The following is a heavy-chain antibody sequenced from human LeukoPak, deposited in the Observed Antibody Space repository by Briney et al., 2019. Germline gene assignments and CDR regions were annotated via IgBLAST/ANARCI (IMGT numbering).Heavy chain of an antibody. CDR1: GFTFSSYS. Sequence: GGSLRLSCAASGFTFSSYSMNWVRQAPGKGLEWVSSISSSSSYIYYADSVKGRFTISRDNAKNSLYLRMNSLRAEDTAVYYCARDSDDILTGYSPNWFDPWGQGTLVTVSS. CDR2: ISSSSSYI. CDR3: ARDSDDILTGYSPNWFDP. J-gene: IGHJ5*02. D-gene: IGHD3-9*01. V-gene: IGHV3-21*01.